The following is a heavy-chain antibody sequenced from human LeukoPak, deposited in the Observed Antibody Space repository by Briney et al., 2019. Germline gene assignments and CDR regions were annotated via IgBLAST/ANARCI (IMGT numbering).Heavy chain of an antibody. V-gene: IGHV3-33*08. J-gene: IGHJ4*02. D-gene: IGHD3-22*01. CDR3: ARGPDYYDSSGRFDY. Sequence: PGGSLRLSCAASGFTFSDYIMNWVRQAPGKGLEWVAVIWYDGSNKYYADSVKGRFTISRDNSKNTLYLQMNSLRAEDTAVYYCARGPDYYDSSGRFDYWGQGTLVTVSS. CDR1: GFTFSDYI. CDR2: IWYDGSNK.